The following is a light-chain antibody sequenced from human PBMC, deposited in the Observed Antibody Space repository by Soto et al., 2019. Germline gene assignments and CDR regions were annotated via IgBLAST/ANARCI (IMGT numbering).Light chain of an antibody. J-gene: IGKJ5*01. Sequence: DIQMTQSPSSLSASVGDRVTITCRASQSISTFLNWYQQRPGKAPELLIYAASNLQSGVPSRFSGSGSGTDFTLTISSLQPEDFATYYCQQSYSTTITFGQGTRLEIK. CDR1: QSISTF. CDR3: QQSYSTTIT. V-gene: IGKV1-39*01. CDR2: AAS.